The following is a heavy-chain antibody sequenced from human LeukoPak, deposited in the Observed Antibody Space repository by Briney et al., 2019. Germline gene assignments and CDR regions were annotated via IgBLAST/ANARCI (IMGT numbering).Heavy chain of an antibody. J-gene: IGHJ6*03. V-gene: IGHV4-4*07. CDR1: GGSISSYY. D-gene: IGHD3-10*01. Sequence: SETLSLTCTVSGGSISSYYWSWIRQPAGKGLEWIGRIYTSGSTNYNPSLKSRVTMSVDTSKNQFSLKLSSATAADTAVYYCARVVLLWFGESYYMDVWGKGTTVTVSS. CDR2: IYTSGST. CDR3: ARVVLLWFGESYYMDV.